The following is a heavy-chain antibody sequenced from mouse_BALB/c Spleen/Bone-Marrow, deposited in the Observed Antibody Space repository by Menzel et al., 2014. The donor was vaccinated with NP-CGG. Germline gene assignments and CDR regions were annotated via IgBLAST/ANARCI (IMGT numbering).Heavy chain of an antibody. CDR3: ARRGYDGYH. CDR2: ILPGSGST. D-gene: IGHD2-3*01. Sequence: VLLVESGAELMKPGASMKISCKATGYTFSSHWIEWVKQRPGHGLEWIGEILPGSGSTNYNEKFKGKATFTADTSSNTAYMQLSSLTSEDAAVYYCARRGYDGYHWGQGTTLTVSS. J-gene: IGHJ2*01. V-gene: IGHV1-9*01. CDR1: GYTFSSHW.